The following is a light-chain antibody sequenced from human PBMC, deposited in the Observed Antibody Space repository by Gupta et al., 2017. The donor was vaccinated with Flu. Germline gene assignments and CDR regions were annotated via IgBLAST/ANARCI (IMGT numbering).Light chain of an antibody. J-gene: IGLJ2*01. Sequence: GKYTRTTCGWERVARKSVQGYHQKPGQAPVLVLYDETDRPPERPARVSSAKSGNTATLTISRGEAGDEADYCCQVWDTGSDHVVFGGGTKLTVL. CDR3: QVWDTGSDHVV. V-gene: IGLV3-21*03. CDR2: DET. CDR1: RVARKS.